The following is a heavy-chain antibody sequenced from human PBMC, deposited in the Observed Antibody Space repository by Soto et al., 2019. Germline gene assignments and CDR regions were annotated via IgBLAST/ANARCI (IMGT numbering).Heavy chain of an antibody. CDR2: IYFSGSGTS. J-gene: IGHJ4*02. Sequence: LSLTCSVSGDFISNTTYYWAWVRQAPGKGLEWVGSIYFSGSGTSHYNPSLKSRVTISVDASKNQFSLKLTSVTAADTAVYYCARPRHSFGTSGYYPFDYWGQGTLVTVSS. CDR1: GDFISNTTYY. CDR3: ARPRHSFGTSGYYPFDY. V-gene: IGHV4-39*01. D-gene: IGHD3-22*01.